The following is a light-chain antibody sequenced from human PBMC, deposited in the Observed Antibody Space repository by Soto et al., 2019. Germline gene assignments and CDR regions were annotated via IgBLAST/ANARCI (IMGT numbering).Light chain of an antibody. CDR1: SSDVGGYNY. Sequence: QLVLTQPASASGSPGQSITISCTGTSSDVGGYNYVSWYQQHPGKAPKLMIYDVSNRPSGVSNRFSGSKSGNTASLTISGLQAEDEADYYCSSYTSSSTVVFGGGTKLTVL. J-gene: IGLJ2*01. CDR2: DVS. CDR3: SSYTSSSTVV. V-gene: IGLV2-14*01.